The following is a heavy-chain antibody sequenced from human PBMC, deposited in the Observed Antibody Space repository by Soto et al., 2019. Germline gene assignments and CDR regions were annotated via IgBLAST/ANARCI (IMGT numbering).Heavy chain of an antibody. CDR2: ISGSGGST. J-gene: IGHJ4*02. D-gene: IGHD3-22*01. Sequence: EGSLRLSXAASGFTFSSYAMSWVRQAPGKGFEWVSAISGSGGSTDYADSVKGRFTISRDNSKNTLYLQMNSLRAEDTAVYYCAKTFGYYDSSGLPSYWGQGTLVTVSS. CDR1: GFTFSSYA. CDR3: AKTFGYYDSSGLPSY. V-gene: IGHV3-23*01.